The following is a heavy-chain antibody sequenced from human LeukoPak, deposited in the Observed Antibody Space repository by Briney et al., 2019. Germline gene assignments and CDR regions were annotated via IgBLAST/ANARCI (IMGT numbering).Heavy chain of an antibody. Sequence: PGGSLRLSCAASGFTFNKYYMSWVRQAPGKGLEWVSYISSSSGTIYYADSVKGRSTISRDNAENSLYLQMSSLRAEDTAVYYCARGGLRGDYWGQGTLVTVSS. D-gene: IGHD4-17*01. J-gene: IGHJ4*02. V-gene: IGHV3-48*01. CDR3: ARGGLRGDY. CDR2: ISSSSGTI. CDR1: GFTFNKYY.